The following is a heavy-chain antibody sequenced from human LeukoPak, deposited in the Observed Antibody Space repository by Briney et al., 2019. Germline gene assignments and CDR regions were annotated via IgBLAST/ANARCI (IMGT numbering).Heavy chain of an antibody. CDR1: GFTFSNYA. Sequence: GGSLRLSCAASGFTFSNYAMGWVRQAPGKGLEWVSGISGSGGSAYYTDSVKGRFTISRDNSINTLNLEMNSLRAEDTAMYYCAKGPSTRYSTSFYDRWGQGALVTVSS. V-gene: IGHV3-23*01. J-gene: IGHJ5*02. CDR3: AKGPSTRYSTSFYDR. CDR2: ISGSGGSA. D-gene: IGHD2-2*01.